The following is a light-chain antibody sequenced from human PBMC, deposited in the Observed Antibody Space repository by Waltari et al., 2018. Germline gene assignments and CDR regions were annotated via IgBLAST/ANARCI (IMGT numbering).Light chain of an antibody. V-gene: IGKV1-5*03. Sequence: DIQMTQSPSTLSASVGDRVTITSRASQNVIRWLAWFQQKPGKAPKVLIYKASNLENGVPSRFSGDGSGTEFTLTISSLQPDDFATYYCLQYSGYPYTFGQGTKLDI. CDR2: KAS. J-gene: IGKJ2*01. CDR1: QNVIRW. CDR3: LQYSGYPYT.